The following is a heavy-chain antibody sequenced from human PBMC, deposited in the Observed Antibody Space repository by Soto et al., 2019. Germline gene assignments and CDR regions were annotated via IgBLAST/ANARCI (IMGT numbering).Heavy chain of an antibody. V-gene: IGHV4-61*01. D-gene: IGHD1-26*01. CDR2: IYTSGST. Sequence: QVQLQESGPGLVKPSETLSLTCTVSGGSVSSGSYYWSWIRQPPGKGLEWIGYIYTSGSTNYNPSLKSRVTMSVDTSKNQFSLKLSSVTAADTAVYYCARQLVGATTLDWFDPWGQGTLVTVSS. J-gene: IGHJ5*02. CDR3: ARQLVGATTLDWFDP. CDR1: GGSVSSGSYY.